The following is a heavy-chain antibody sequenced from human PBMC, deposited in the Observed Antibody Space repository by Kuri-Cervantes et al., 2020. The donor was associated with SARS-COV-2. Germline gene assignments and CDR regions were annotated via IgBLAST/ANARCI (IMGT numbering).Heavy chain of an antibody. CDR2: INAGNGNT. CDR3: ARDFWSGYSLQPEHFDY. CDR1: GYTFTSYA. J-gene: IGHJ4*02. Sequence: ASVKVSCKASGYTFTSYAMHWVRQAPGQRLEWMGWINAGNGNTKYSQKFQGRVTITRDTSASIAYMELSSLRSEDTAVYYCARDFWSGYSLQPEHFDYWGQGTLVTVSS. V-gene: IGHV1-3*01. D-gene: IGHD3-3*01.